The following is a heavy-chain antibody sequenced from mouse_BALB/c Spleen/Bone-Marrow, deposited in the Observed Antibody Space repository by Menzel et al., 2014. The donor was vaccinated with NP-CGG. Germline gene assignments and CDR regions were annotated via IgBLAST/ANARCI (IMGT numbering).Heavy chain of an antibody. Sequence: EVKLEESGAELVRSGASVKLSCTASGFNIKDYYMHWVKQRPEQGLEWIGWIDPGNGDTEYAPKSQGKATMTADTSSNTAYLQLSSLTSEDTAVYYCNAEHGNYHYFDYWGQGTTPTVSS. D-gene: IGHD6-1*01. J-gene: IGHJ2*01. CDR2: IDPGNGDT. V-gene: IGHV14-4*02. CDR3: NAEHGNYHYFDY. CDR1: GFNIKDYY.